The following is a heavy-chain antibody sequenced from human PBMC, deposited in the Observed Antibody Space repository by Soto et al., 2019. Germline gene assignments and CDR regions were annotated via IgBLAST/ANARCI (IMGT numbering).Heavy chain of an antibody. Sequence: SGPTLVNPTQTLTLTCTFSGFSLSTSGMCVSWIRQPPGKALEWLARIDWDDDKYYSTSLKTRLTISKDTSKNQVVLTMTNMDPVDTATYYCARMMYSSSWYSGGQTYYYYYGMDVWGQRT. CDR1: GFSLSTSGMC. D-gene: IGHD6-13*01. CDR2: IDWDDDK. J-gene: IGHJ6*01. V-gene: IGHV2-70*11. CDR3: ARMMYSSSWYSGGQTYYYYYGMDV.